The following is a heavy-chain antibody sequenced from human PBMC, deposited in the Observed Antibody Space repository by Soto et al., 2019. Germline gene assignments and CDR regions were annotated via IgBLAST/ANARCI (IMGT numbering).Heavy chain of an antibody. J-gene: IGHJ6*02. V-gene: IGHV4-39*01. CDR3: AGGDYYHSSGYYFYYYTMDF. D-gene: IGHD3-22*01. CDR2: VYYGGST. Sequence: ASETLSLTCTVSGGSISSSSYYWGWIRQPPGKGLEWIGNVYYGGSTYYNPSLKSRVTISVETSKSQFSLKLSSVTAADTAVYYCAGGDYYHSSGYYFYYYTMDFRGQGTTVTVSS. CDR1: GGSISSSSYY.